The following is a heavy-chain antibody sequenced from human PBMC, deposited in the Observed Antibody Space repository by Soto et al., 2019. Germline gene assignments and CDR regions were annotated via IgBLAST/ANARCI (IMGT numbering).Heavy chain of an antibody. Sequence: QITLKESGPTLVKPTQTLTLTCTFSGFSLTTDGVGVDWIRQPPGKALEWLGRIYWNDEERYRPSLQSRLTITKDTSRNQVVLTMTNMDPVDTATYYCAHRTTVTSGINWGQGTLVTVSS. CDR3: AHRTTVTSGIN. CDR2: IYWNDEE. CDR1: GFSLTTDGVG. J-gene: IGHJ4*02. V-gene: IGHV2-5*01. D-gene: IGHD4-4*01.